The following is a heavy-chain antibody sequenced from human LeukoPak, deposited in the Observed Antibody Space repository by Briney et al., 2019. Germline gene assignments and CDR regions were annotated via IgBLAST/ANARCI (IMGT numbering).Heavy chain of an antibody. D-gene: IGHD3-10*01. Sequence: GGSLRLSCAASGYTFSGSALHWVRQASGKGLEWVGRIRSTANGYATAYAASVKGRFTISRDDSKNTAYLQMDSLKTEDTAVYYCTGNYYGSGSYADFDYWGQGTLVTVSS. CDR3: TGNYYGSGSYADFDY. CDR2: IRSTANGYAT. CDR1: GYTFSGSA. V-gene: IGHV3-73*01. J-gene: IGHJ4*02.